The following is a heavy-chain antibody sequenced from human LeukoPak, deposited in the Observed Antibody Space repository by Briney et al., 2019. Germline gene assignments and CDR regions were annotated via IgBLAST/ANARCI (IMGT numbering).Heavy chain of an antibody. V-gene: IGHV3-30*03. CDR3: AREGPSRDAFDI. CDR2: ISYDGSNK. CDR1: GFTSSSYG. J-gene: IGHJ3*02. Sequence: PGRSLRLSCAASGFTSSSYGMHWVRQAPGKGLEWVAVISYDGSNKYYADSVKGRFTISRDNSKNTLYLQMNSLRAEDTAVYYCAREGPSRDAFDIWGQGTMVTVSS.